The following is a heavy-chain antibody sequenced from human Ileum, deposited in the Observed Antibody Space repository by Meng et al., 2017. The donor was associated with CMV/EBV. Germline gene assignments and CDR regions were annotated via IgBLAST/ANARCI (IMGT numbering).Heavy chain of an antibody. D-gene: IGHD1-26*01. CDR3: ARGLDNHKCGIL. J-gene: IGHJ4*02. V-gene: IGHV4-34*01. CDR1: GGSFINFT. CDR2: LHPSGGT. Sequence: QVLFTRWGARVLKPSEPPSSTAIVYGGSFINFTSPWIRHPPGTGLDWVGKLHPSGGTNSNPSPESRVTISVYMYNNQFSLKLTSVTAADTAVSYCARGLDNHKCGILWGQGTLVTVSS.